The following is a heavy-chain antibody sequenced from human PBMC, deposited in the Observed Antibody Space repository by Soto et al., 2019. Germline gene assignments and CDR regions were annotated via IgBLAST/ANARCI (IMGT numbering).Heavy chain of an antibody. CDR1: GFTFSSYD. J-gene: IGHJ4*02. D-gene: IGHD1-7*01. Sequence: EVQLAESGGGMVQPGGSLRLSCVASGFTFSSYDMHWVRQAPGKGVEYVSSISSNGGTTYYGNSVKGRFTISRDNSKNTLYLPMGSLRAEDMAVYYCVRRVSGNYDYWGQGTLVTVSS. CDR3: VRRVSGNYDY. CDR2: ISSNGGTT. V-gene: IGHV3-64*01.